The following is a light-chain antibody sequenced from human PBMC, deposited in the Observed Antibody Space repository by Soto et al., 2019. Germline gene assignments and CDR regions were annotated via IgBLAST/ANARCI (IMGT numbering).Light chain of an antibody. Sequence: MTHSPATLSASLLYIVTITFRASQSISSWLAWYQQKPGKAPKLLIYKASTLKSGVPSRFSGSGSGTEFTLTISSLQPDDFATYYCQNYNSYSEEFGQGTKVDIK. CDR3: QNYNSYSEE. V-gene: IGKV1-5*03. J-gene: IGKJ1*01. CDR2: KAS. CDR1: QSISSW.